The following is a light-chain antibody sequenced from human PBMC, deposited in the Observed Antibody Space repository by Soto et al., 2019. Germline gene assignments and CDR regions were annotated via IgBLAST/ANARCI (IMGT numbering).Light chain of an antibody. V-gene: IGKV1-5*01. J-gene: IGKJ5*01. Sequence: DIQMTQSPSTLSASVGDRVTIPCRSSQSISGYLAWYQQKPGKAPKLLIYDASSLESGVPSRFSGSASGTEFTLTISSLQPDDFATYYCQQYNTYSTFGQGTRLEIK. CDR1: QSISGY. CDR3: QQYNTYST. CDR2: DAS.